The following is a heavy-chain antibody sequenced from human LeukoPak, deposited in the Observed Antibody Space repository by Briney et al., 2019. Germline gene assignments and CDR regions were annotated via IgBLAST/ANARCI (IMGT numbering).Heavy chain of an antibody. Sequence: SATLSLTCTVSGGSISSYYWSWIRQPPGKGLEWIGYIYYSGSTNYNPSLKSRVTISVDTSKNQFSLKLSSVTAADTAVYYCARPHRDSSGYYYYYYMDVWGKGTTVTVSS. D-gene: IGHD3-22*01. J-gene: IGHJ6*03. CDR1: GGSISSYY. CDR2: IYYSGST. CDR3: ARPHRDSSGYYYYYYMDV. V-gene: IGHV4-59*08.